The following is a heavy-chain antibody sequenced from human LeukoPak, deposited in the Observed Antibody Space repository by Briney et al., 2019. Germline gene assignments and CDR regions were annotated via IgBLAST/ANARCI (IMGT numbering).Heavy chain of an antibody. D-gene: IGHD6-6*01. V-gene: IGHV4-39*01. Sequence: PSETLSLTCTVSGGSIFSSNSYWGWIRQPPGKGLEWIGSIYYSGNTYYNASLKSRVTISVDTSKNQFSLKLNSVTAADTAVYYCARGRQDHNSDIEYSSSSYLDYWGQGTLVTVSS. CDR3: ARGRQDHNSDIEYSSSSYLDY. CDR2: IYYSGNT. J-gene: IGHJ4*02. CDR1: GGSIFSSNSY.